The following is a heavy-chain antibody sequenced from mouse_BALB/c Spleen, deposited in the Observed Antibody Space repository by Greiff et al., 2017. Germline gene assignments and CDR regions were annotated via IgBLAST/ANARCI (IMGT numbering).Heavy chain of an antibody. CDR1: GFTFTDYY. Sequence: EVKLMESGGGLVQPGGSLRLSCATSGFTFTDYYMSWVRQPPGKALEWLGFIRNKANGYTTEYSASVKGRFTISRDNSQSILYLQMNTLRAEDSATYYCARDGYGNYCGQGTTLTVSS. CDR2: IRNKANGYTT. V-gene: IGHV7-3*02. CDR3: ARDGYGNY. D-gene: IGHD2-10*02. J-gene: IGHJ2*01.